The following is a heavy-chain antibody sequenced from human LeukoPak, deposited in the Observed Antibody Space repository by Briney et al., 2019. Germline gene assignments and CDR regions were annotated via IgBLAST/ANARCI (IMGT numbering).Heavy chain of an antibody. CDR1: GFTFSSYW. Sequence: PGGSLRLSCAASGFTFSSYWMSWVRQAPGKGLEWVANIKQDGSEKYYVDSVKGRFTISRDNAKNSLYLQMNSLRAEDTAVYYCARERERGGTSDGDNWFDPWGQGTLVTVSS. D-gene: IGHD2-2*01. CDR3: ARERERGGTSDGDNWFDP. J-gene: IGHJ5*02. CDR2: IKQDGSEK. V-gene: IGHV3-7*01.